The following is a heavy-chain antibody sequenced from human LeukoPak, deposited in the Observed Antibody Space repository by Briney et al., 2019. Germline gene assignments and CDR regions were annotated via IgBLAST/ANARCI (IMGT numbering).Heavy chain of an antibody. Sequence: PSETLSLACTVSGGSISSYYWSWIRQPPGKGLEWIGYIYYSGSTKYNPSLESRVTMSVDTSKNQFSLKLSSVTAADTAVFYCARETCYYGMDVWGQGTTVTVSS. V-gene: IGHV4-59*01. CDR1: GGSISSYY. J-gene: IGHJ6*02. CDR2: IYYSGST. CDR3: ARETCYYGMDV.